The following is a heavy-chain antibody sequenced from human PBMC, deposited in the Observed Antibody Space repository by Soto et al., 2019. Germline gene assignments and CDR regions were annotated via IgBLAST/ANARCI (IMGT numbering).Heavy chain of an antibody. CDR3: ARGDGIVGATSYFCY. D-gene: IGHD1-26*01. V-gene: IGHV4-59*01. CDR1: GGSISSYY. J-gene: IGHJ4*02. CDR2: IYYSGST. Sequence: QVQLQESGPGLVKPSETLSLTCTVSGGSISSYYWSWIRQPPGKGLEWIGYIYYSGSTNYNPSRRSRGTISVDTCKNQFSLMLSSVTAADRAVYYCARGDGIVGATSYFCYRGQGTLGTGSS.